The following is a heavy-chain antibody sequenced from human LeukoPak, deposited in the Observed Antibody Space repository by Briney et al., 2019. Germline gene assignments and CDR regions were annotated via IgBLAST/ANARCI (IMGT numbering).Heavy chain of an antibody. CDR1: GGSFSGYY. V-gene: IGHV4-34*01. J-gene: IGHJ4*02. Sequence: SETLSLTCAVYGGSFSGYYWSWIRQPPGKGLEWIGEINHSGSTNYNPSLKSRVTISVDTSKNQFSLKLSSVTAADTAVYYCARGRKRTYYDSSGSFDYWGQGTLVTVSS. CDR3: ARGRKRTYYDSSGSFDY. CDR2: INHSGST. D-gene: IGHD3-22*01.